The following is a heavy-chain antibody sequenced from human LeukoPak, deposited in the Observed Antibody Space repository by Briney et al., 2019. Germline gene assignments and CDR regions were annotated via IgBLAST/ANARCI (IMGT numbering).Heavy chain of an antibody. Sequence: GRSLRLSCAASGFTFSSYAMSWVRQAPGKGLEWVSAISGSGGSTYYADSVKGRFTISRDNSKNTLYLQMNSLRAEDTAVYYCARGPYYYDSSGYYYDAFDIWGQGTMVTVSS. D-gene: IGHD3-22*01. J-gene: IGHJ3*02. V-gene: IGHV3-23*01. CDR2: ISGSGGST. CDR1: GFTFSSYA. CDR3: ARGPYYYDSSGYYYDAFDI.